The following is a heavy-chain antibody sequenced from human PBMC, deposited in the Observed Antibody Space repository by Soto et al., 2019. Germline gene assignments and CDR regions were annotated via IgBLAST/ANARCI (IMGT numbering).Heavy chain of an antibody. CDR2: INPSGGST. D-gene: IGHD3-22*01. Sequence: ASVKVSCKASGYTFTSYYMHWVRQAPGQGLEWIGIINPSGGSTSYAQKFQGRVTMTRDTSTSTVYMELSSLRSEDTAVYYCARDKAYYYDSSGSTDAFDIWGQGTMVTVSS. CDR3: ARDKAYYYDSSGSTDAFDI. V-gene: IGHV1-46*01. CDR1: GYTFTSYY. J-gene: IGHJ3*02.